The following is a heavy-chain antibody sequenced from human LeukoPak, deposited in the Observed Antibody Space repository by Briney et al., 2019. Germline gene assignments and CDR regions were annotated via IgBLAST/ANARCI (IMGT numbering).Heavy chain of an antibody. CDR2: INKDGGEK. J-gene: IGHJ4*02. CDR3: VKDSPPRYSGSPPAY. CDR1: GFTFSSYW. Sequence: GGSLRLSCAASGFTFSSYWMSWVRQAPGKGLEWVANINKDGGEKYNVDSVKGRFTISRDNAKNSLYLQMNSLRADDTAVYYCVKDSPPRYSGSPPAYWGQGTLVTVSS. V-gene: IGHV3-7*03. D-gene: IGHD1-26*01.